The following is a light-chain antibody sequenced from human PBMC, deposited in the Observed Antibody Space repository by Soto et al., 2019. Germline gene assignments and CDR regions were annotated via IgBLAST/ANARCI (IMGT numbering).Light chain of an antibody. CDR1: QGHNSN. V-gene: IGKV1-9*01. Sequence: IQLTQSPSFLSASVGDRVTITCRASQGHNSNVAWYQLKPGKAPNLLMYTAFTLQSGVPSRFSGSGSGTEITLTISSLQPEDSATYYCQQANSYPLTFGGGTKVEIK. CDR3: QQANSYPLT. J-gene: IGKJ4*01. CDR2: TAF.